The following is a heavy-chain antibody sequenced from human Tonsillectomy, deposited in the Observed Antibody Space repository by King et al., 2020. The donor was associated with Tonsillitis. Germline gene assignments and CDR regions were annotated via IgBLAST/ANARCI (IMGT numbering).Heavy chain of an antibody. V-gene: IGHV1-18*04. CDR2: ISVYHGNT. CDR3: AREFIXNWXXGY. J-gene: IGHJ4*02. Sequence: VQLVESXAEVKKPGASVKVSCKASGYIFTNFGIXWVRQAPGQGLEWMGWISVYHGNTDYAQKLQGRVSMTTDTSTNTAYMELRSLTSDDTAVYFCAREFIXNWXXGYWGXGTLVTVXS. D-gene: IGHD7-27*01. CDR1: GYIFTNFG.